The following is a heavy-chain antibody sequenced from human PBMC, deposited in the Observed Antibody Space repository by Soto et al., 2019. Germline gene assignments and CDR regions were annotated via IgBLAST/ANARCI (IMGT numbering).Heavy chain of an antibody. J-gene: IGHJ4*02. Sequence: QVQLVQSGAEVKKPGSSVKVSCKASGGTFSSYTISWVRQAPGQGLEWMGRIIPILGIANYAQKFQGRVTITADKSTSTAYMELSSLRSEETAVYYCARISSIAALDYWGQGTLVTVSS. V-gene: IGHV1-69*02. CDR3: ARISSIAALDY. CDR2: IIPILGIA. D-gene: IGHD6-6*01. CDR1: GGTFSSYT.